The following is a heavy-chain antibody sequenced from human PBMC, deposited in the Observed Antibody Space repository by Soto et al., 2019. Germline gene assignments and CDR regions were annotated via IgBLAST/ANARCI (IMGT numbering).Heavy chain of an antibody. CDR2: INAGNGNT. Sequence: ASVKVSCKATGYIFGNFALHWVRQAPGQSLEWMGWINAGNGNTEYSQTFQGRVTFTRDSSASTVYMQLTNLTLEDTAVYYCARGGTRAYYYYYMDVWGKGTTVTVSS. D-gene: IGHD1-1*01. V-gene: IGHV1-3*01. J-gene: IGHJ6*03. CDR1: GYIFGNFA. CDR3: ARGGTRAYYYYYMDV.